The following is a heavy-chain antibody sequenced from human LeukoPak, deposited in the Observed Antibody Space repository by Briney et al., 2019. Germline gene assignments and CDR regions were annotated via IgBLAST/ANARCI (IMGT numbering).Heavy chain of an antibody. CDR2: IYYSGST. J-gene: IGHJ4*02. D-gene: IGHD1-26*01. CDR3: ARAPHLYHLLFDY. V-gene: IGHV4-39*07. CDR1: GGSISSSSYY. Sequence: SETLSLTCTVSGGSISSSSYYWGWIRQPPEKGLEWIGSIYYSGSTYYNPSLKSRVTISVDTSKNQFSLKLSSVTAADTAVYYCARAPHLYHLLFDYWGQGTLVTVSS.